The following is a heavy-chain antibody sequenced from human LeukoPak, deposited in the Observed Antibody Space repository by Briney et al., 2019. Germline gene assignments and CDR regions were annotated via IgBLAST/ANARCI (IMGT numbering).Heavy chain of an antibody. J-gene: IGHJ6*03. CDR3: ARESSGWYLGYYYYYMDV. CDR1: GGSISSGGYS. D-gene: IGHD6-19*01. V-gene: IGHV4-30-4*07. Sequence: SETLSLTCAVSGGSISSGGYSWSWIRQPPGKGLEWIGYIYYSGSTYYNPSLKSRVTISVDTSKNQFSLKLSSVTAADTAVYYCARESSGWYLGYYYYYMDVWGKGTTVTISS. CDR2: IYYSGST.